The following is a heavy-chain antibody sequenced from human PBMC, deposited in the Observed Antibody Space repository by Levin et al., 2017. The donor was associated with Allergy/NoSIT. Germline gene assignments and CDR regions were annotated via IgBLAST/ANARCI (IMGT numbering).Heavy chain of an antibody. CDR2: IDVSDSKV. D-gene: IGHD3-3*02. CDR1: GYFFDIYS. Sequence: NAGGSLRLSCQGSGYFFDIYSITWVRQRPGQGLEWMGDIDVSDSKVKFSPSFQGHVTMTADKSLSTVYLQWSGLKVSDSAMYYCARHFSSRHFDYWGQGTLVTVSS. J-gene: IGHJ4*02. CDR3: ARHFSSRHFDY. V-gene: IGHV5-10-1*01.